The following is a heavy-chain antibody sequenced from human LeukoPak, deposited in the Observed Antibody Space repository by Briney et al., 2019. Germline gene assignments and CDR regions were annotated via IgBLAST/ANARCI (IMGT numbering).Heavy chain of an antibody. J-gene: IGHJ5*02. CDR2: VSDHNDGP. CDR1: GYTFATYG. CDR3: ARDWDQRSDCFDP. V-gene: IGHV1-18*01. Sequence: ASVKVSCKASGYTFATYGISWVRLVPGQGHEWMGWVSDHNDGPNYARKFKDRVTMTADKYTSTAYLELRSLRSDDTGVYYCARDWDQRSDCFDPWGQGILVTVSS. D-gene: IGHD1-26*01.